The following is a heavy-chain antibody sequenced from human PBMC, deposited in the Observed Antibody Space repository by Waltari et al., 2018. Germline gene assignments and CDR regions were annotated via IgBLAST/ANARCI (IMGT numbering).Heavy chain of an antibody. D-gene: IGHD3-22*01. Sequence: QLQLQESGPGLVKPSETLSLTCTVSGGSIRSSSYYWGWIRQPPGKGLEWIGSIYYSGSTYYNPSLKSRVTISVDTSKNQFSLKLSSVTAADTAVYYCASQIVVAPREFDYWGQGTLVTVSS. J-gene: IGHJ4*02. CDR1: GGSIRSSSYY. CDR3: ASQIVVAPREFDY. V-gene: IGHV4-39*01. CDR2: IYYSGST.